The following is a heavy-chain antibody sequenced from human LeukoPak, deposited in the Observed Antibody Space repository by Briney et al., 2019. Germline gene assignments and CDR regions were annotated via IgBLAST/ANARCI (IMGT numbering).Heavy chain of an antibody. D-gene: IGHD3-22*01. CDR3: AKGSSGYFVVL. J-gene: IGHJ4*02. V-gene: IGHV3-23*01. CDR1: GFIFNNYG. CDR2: ISNDGGGT. Sequence: GGSLRLSCAASGFIFNNYGLIWVRQPPGKGLEWVSAISNDGGGTNYAAFVKGRSTISRDNSKNTLFLQMNSLRAEDTALYYGAKGSSGYFVVLWGQGTLVTVSS.